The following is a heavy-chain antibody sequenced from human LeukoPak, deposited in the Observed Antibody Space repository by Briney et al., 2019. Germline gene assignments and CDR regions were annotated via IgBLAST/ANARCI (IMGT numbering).Heavy chain of an antibody. V-gene: IGHV3-23*01. CDR3: ATGSDFYYDS. D-gene: IGHD1-26*01. J-gene: IGHJ5*01. CDR1: RFTFSTYS. CDR2: ITAGGGNK. Sequence: PGGSLRLSCAASRFTFSTYSMSWVRQAPGKGLEWVSTITAGGGNKDYADSVKGRFTISRDNSKNTQYLQMNSLRIEDSAVYYCATGSDFYYDSWGQGILVTVSS.